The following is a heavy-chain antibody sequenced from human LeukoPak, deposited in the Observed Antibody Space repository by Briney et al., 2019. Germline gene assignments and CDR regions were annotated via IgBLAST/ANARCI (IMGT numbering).Heavy chain of an antibody. CDR3: AIPRGPMGTLVYGGFEI. J-gene: IGHJ3*02. V-gene: IGHV1-69*05. CDR1: GGTFNNYA. D-gene: IGHD5-24*01. Sequence: GAPVKVSCKASGGTFNNYAISWVRQAPGQGLGWMGGTIPMFGTAKYAQNFQDRVTVITDESTGTAYMELSSLRSEDTAVYYCAIPRGPMGTLVYGGFEIWGQGTMVTVSS. CDR2: TIPMFGTA.